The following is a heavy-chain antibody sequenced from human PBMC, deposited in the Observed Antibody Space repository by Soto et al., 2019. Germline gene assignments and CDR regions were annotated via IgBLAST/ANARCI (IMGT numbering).Heavy chain of an antibody. J-gene: IGHJ5*01. V-gene: IGHV4-34*01. D-gene: IGHD5-18*01. CDR1: GGSFSGYY. CDR2: INHSGST. CDR3: AGYGYFSNWFAY. Sequence: SETLSLTCAVYGGSFSGYYWTWIRQPPGTGLEWIGEINHSGSTNYNPSLKSRVTISVDTSKNQFSLKLTSVTAADTAVYYCAGYGYFSNWFAYWGQGTLVTVSS.